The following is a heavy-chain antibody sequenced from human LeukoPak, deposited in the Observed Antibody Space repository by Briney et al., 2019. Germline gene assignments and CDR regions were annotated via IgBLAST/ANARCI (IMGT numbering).Heavy chain of an antibody. Sequence: SETLSLTCTVSGGSISSYYWSWIRQPPGKGLEWSGYIYTSGSTNYNPSLKSRVTISVDTSKNQFSLKVSSVTAADTAVYYCARHGFQLGSYYFDYWGQGTLVTVSS. V-gene: IGHV4-4*09. CDR2: IYTSGST. D-gene: IGHD7-27*01. CDR1: GGSISSYY. J-gene: IGHJ4*02. CDR3: ARHGFQLGSYYFDY.